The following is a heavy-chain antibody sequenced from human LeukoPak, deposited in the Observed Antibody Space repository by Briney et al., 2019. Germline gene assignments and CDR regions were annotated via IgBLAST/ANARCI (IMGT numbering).Heavy chain of an antibody. Sequence: GGSLRPSCAASGFTFSSYAMSWVRQAPGKGLEWVSAISGSGGSTYYADSVKGRFTISRDNSKNTLYLQMDSLRAEDTAVYYCAKSGWGSSWYLDYWGQGTLVTVSS. CDR2: ISGSGGST. V-gene: IGHV3-23*01. D-gene: IGHD6-13*01. J-gene: IGHJ4*02. CDR1: GFTFSSYA. CDR3: AKSGWGSSWYLDY.